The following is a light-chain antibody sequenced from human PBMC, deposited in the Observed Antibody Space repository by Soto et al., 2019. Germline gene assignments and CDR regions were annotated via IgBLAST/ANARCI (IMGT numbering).Light chain of an antibody. V-gene: IGKV3-20*01. CDR3: KQYDSSHRT. Sequence: EIMLTQSPGTLSLSPGDRATLSCRASQSVSGSYLAWYQQKPGQAPRLVIYDASSRATVIPDRFSGSGSGADFTLTISRVEPEDCAVYYCKQYDSSHRTFGQGTKVEIK. CDR1: QSVSGSY. J-gene: IGKJ1*01. CDR2: DAS.